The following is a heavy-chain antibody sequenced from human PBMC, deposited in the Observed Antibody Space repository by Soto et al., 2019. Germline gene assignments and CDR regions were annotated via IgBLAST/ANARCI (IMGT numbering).Heavy chain of an antibody. Sequence: QMQLQESGPGLVKPSQTLSVICTVSGGSISGYSWRWVRQPPGKGLEWMGYIYHAATTYYNPSLQSRVTITVDRSKQLISLNLRSVTAAYTALYYWAGKYYAPVTDIWGQGTMVIVSS. CDR1: GGSISGYS. V-gene: IGHV4-30-2*01. CDR3: AGKYYAPVTDI. D-gene: IGHD3-10*01. J-gene: IGHJ3*02. CDR2: IYHAATT.